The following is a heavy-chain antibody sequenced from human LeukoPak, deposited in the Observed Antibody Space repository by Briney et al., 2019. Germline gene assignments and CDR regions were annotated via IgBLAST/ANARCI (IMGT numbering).Heavy chain of an antibody. CDR1: GGSISSSNW. CDR3: ARGPTLWFGEEAFGY. CDR2: IYRSGST. J-gene: IGHJ4*02. D-gene: IGHD3-10*01. V-gene: IGHV4-4*02. Sequence: SETLSLTCAVSGGSISSSNWWSWVRQPPGKGLEWIGEIYRSGSTNYNPSLKSRVTISVDKSKNQFSLKLSSVTAADTAVYHCARGPTLWFGEEAFGYWGQGTLVTVSS.